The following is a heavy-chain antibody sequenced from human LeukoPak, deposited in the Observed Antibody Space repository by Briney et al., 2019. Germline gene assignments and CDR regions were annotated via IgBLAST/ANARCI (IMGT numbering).Heavy chain of an antibody. CDR1: GGSINSGSYY. Sequence: SETLSLTCTVSGGSINSGSYYWTWIRQPAGKGLEWIGRVYISGSTNYNPSLKSRVTIPIDMSKNHFSLKLSSVTAADTAVYYCARGLEWGDGFDIWGQGTMVTVSP. J-gene: IGHJ3*02. D-gene: IGHD1-1*01. CDR2: VYISGST. V-gene: IGHV4-61*02. CDR3: ARGLEWGDGFDI.